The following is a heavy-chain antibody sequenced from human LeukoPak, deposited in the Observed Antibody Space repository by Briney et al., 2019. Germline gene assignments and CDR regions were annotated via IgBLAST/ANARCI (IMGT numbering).Heavy chain of an antibody. D-gene: IGHD3-3*01. V-gene: IGHV3-7*01. CDR1: GLTLSNYW. CDR2: IKHDGSED. CDR3: ARDKTPTSSYYDFWSGYYRQNEYNWFDP. J-gene: IGHJ5*02. Sequence: PGGSLRLSCAASGLTLSNYWMSWVRQAPGKGPEWVANIKHDGSEDNYVESVKGRFTISRDNAKNSLYLQMNSLRAEDTAVYYCARDKTPTSSYYDFWSGYYRQNEYNWFDPWGQGTLVTVSS.